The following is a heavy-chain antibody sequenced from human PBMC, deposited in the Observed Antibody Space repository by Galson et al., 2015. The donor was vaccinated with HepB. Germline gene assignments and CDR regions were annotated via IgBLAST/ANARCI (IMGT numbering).Heavy chain of an antibody. J-gene: IGHJ4*02. CDR2: IDWADDK. CDR3: ARGRSGFSGLDY. Sequence: PALVKPTQTLTLTCTFSGFSLSTSVMRVNWIRQPPGKALEWLARIDWADDKFYSPSLKTRLTISKDTSKDQVILTMTNVDPVDTATYFCARGRSGFSGLDYWGQGLLVTVSS. D-gene: IGHD3-9*01. V-gene: IGHV2-70*04. CDR1: GFSLSTSVMR.